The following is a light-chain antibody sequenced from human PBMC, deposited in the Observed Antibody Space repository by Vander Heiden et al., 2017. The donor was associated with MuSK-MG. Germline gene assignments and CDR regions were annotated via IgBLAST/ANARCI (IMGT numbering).Light chain of an antibody. CDR1: NIGSKS. CDR3: QVWDSDHDHPV. V-gene: IGLV3-21*04. J-gene: IGLJ2*01. CDR2: YDT. Sequence: SAVRARPASGSRAPGRTARITCGGNNIGSKSVHWYQQKPGQAPVMVIYYDTDRPSGIPERFSGSNSGNTATLTINRVEAGDAADYYCQVWDSDHDHPVFGGGTKLTVL.